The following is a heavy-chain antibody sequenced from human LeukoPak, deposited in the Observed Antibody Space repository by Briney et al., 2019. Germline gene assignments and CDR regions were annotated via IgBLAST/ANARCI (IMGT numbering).Heavy chain of an antibody. D-gene: IGHD7-27*01. CDR1: GGSFSGYY. J-gene: IGHJ6*03. CDR2: INHSGST. CDR3: ARGLGYLGADHYYYYYMDV. Sequence: SETLSLTCAVYGGSFSGYYWSWIRQPPGKGREWIGEINHSGSTNYNPSLKSRVTISVDTSKNQFSLKLSSVTAADTAVYYCARGLGYLGADHYYYYYMDVWGKGTTVTVSS. V-gene: IGHV4-34*01.